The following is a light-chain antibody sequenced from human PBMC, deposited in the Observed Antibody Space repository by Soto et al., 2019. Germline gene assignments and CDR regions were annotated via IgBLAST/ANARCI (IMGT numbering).Light chain of an antibody. CDR1: SIDIGAYNY. J-gene: IGLJ1*01. Sequence: QSVLTQPASVSGSPGQSITISCTGTSIDIGAYNYVSWYQQHPGKAPKLIIYDVTNRPAGISSRFSASKSGNTASLTISVLQAEDEADYYCCSYKSSSTLYVFGTGTKVTVL. CDR2: DVT. CDR3: CSYKSSSTLYV. V-gene: IGLV2-14*03.